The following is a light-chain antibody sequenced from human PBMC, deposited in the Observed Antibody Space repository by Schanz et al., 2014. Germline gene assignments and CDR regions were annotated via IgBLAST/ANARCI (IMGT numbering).Light chain of an antibody. J-gene: IGLJ2*01. CDR1: SSDVGTYNY. CDR2: DVR. V-gene: IGLV2-11*01. Sequence: QSVLTQPRSVSGSPGQSVTISCTGTSSDVGTYNYVSWYQQHPGKAPKVMIYDVRKRPSGVPDRFSGSKSGNTASLTVSGLQAEDEADYYCSSYAGSDNVVFGGGTKLTVL. CDR3: SSYAGSDNVV.